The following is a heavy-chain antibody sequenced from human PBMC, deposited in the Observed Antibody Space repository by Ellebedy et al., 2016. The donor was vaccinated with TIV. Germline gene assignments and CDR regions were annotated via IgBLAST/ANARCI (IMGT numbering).Heavy chain of an antibody. CDR1: GFTLSGYW. CDR2: INTDGIST. CDR3: TRESFRYFDWDL. V-gene: IGHV3-74*01. D-gene: IGHD3-9*01. J-gene: IGHJ4*02. Sequence: PEGSLRLSCVASGFTLSGYWMHWVRQVPGQGLMWLSRINTDGISTNYSGSVEGRFTITRYNAKKKVYLEMSSLRPEDTAVYYCTRESFRYFDWDLWGQGTLVTVSS.